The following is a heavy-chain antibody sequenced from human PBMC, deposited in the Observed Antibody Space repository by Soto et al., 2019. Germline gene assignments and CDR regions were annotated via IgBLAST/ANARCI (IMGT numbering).Heavy chain of an antibody. V-gene: IGHV3-33*01. J-gene: IGHJ6*02. CDR2: IWYDGSNK. Sequence: ESGGGVVQPGRSLRLSCAASGFTFSSYGMHWVRQAPGKGLEWVAVIWYDGSNKYYADSVKGRFTISRDNSKNTLYLQMNSLRAEDTAVYYCARDRSRPPDWYYYGMDVWGQGTTVTVSS. CDR1: GFTFSSYG. D-gene: IGHD3-9*01. CDR3: ARDRSRPPDWYYYGMDV.